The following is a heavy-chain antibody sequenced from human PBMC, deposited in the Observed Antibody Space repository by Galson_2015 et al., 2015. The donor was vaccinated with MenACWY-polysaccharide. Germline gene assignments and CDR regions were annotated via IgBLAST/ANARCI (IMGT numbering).Heavy chain of an antibody. CDR3: ARVDSSSWKFSVSGAFDI. CDR2: ISAYNGNT. CDR1: GYTFTSYG. J-gene: IGHJ3*02. D-gene: IGHD6-13*01. V-gene: IGHV1-18*01. Sequence: SVKVSCKASGYTFTSYGISWVRQAPGQGLEWMGWISAYNGNTNYAQKLQGRVTMTTDTSTSTAYMELRSLRSDDTAVYYCARVDSSSWKFSVSGAFDIWGQGTMVTVSS.